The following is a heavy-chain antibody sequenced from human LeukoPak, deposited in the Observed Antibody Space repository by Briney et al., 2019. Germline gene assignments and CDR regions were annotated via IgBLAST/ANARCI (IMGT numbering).Heavy chain of an antibody. J-gene: IGHJ3*02. CDR3: ARDRSGYDGIDAFDI. CDR1: GGSISSYY. Sequence: SEALSLTCTVSGGSISSYYWTWIGQPAGKGREWIGRIYTSGSTNYNPSLKSRVTMSVDTSKNQFSLKLSSVTAADTAVYYCARDRSGYDGIDAFDIWGQGTMVTVS. V-gene: IGHV4-4*07. D-gene: IGHD5-12*01. CDR2: IYTSGST.